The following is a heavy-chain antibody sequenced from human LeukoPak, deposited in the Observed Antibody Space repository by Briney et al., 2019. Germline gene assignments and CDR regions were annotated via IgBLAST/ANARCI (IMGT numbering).Heavy chain of an antibody. CDR3: ARDRLPYYDNSGETSPDY. J-gene: IGHJ4*02. D-gene: IGHD3-22*01. CDR2: ISNTGSAI. CDR1: GFTFSSYW. Sequence: GGSLRLSCAASGFTFSSYWMSWVRQPPGKGLEWISYISNTGSAIYYADSVKGRLTVSRDNAKNSLYLQLNSLRAEDTAVYYCARDRLPYYDNSGETSPDYWGQGTLVTVSS. V-gene: IGHV3-48*04.